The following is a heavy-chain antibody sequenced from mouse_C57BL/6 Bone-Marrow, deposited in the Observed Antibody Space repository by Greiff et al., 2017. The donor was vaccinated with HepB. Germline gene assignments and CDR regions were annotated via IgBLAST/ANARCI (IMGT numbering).Heavy chain of an antibody. D-gene: IGHD1-1*01. J-gene: IGHJ4*01. Sequence: EVQLQQSGPELVKPGASVKISCKASGYTFTDYYMNWVKQSHGKSLEWIGDINPNNGGTSYNQKFKGKATLTVDKSSSTAYMELRSLTSEDSAVYYCARAPYGSSHYAMDYWGQGTSVTVSS. CDR3: ARAPYGSSHYAMDY. CDR1: GYTFTDYY. V-gene: IGHV1-26*01. CDR2: INPNNGGT.